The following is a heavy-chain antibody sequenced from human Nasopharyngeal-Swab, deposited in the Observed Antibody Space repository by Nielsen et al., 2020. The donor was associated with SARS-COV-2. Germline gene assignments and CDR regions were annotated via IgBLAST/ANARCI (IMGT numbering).Heavy chain of an antibody. CDR2: ISGSGSST. Sequence: GESLKISCAASGFTFSSYAMSWVRQAPGKGLEWVSAISGSGSSTYYADSVKGRFTISRDNSKNTLYLQMNSLRAEDTAVYYCARVETANYYYYGMDVWGQGTTVTVSS. J-gene: IGHJ6*02. CDR3: ARVETANYYYYGMDV. CDR1: GFTFSSYA. D-gene: IGHD1-14*01. V-gene: IGHV3-23*01.